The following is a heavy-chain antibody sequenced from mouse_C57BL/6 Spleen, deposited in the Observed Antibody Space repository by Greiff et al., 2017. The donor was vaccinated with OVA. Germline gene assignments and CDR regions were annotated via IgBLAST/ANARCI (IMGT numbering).Heavy chain of an antibody. CDR2: IDPSDSYT. CDR1: GYTFTSYW. CDR3: ARGGYGSSYGAMDY. D-gene: IGHD1-1*01. J-gene: IGHJ4*01. Sequence: QVQLQQPGAELVMPGASVKLSCKASGYTFTSYWMHWVKQRPGQGLEWIGEIDPSDSYTNYNQKFKGKSTLPVDKSSSTAYMQLSSLTSEDSAVYYCARGGYGSSYGAMDYWGQGTSVTVSS. V-gene: IGHV1-69*01.